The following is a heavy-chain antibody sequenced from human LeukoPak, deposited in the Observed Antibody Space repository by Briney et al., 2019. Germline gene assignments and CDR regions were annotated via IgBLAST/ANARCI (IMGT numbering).Heavy chain of an antibody. CDR3: ARGGTYYYYYYMDV. J-gene: IGHJ6*03. Sequence: GGSLRLSCAASGFTFSSYWTHWVRQASGKGLMWVSRINREGTTTQYADAVKGRFTISRDNAKNTLYLQMNSLRVEDTAVYYCARGGTYYYYYYMDVWGKGTTVTVSS. CDR1: GFTFSSYW. CDR2: INREGTTT. V-gene: IGHV3-74*03.